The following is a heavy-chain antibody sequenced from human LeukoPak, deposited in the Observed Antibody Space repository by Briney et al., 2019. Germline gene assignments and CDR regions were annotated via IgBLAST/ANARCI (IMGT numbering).Heavy chain of an antibody. J-gene: IGHJ5*02. CDR3: ARASSSEENWFDP. Sequence: ASVKVSCKASGGTFSSYAISWVREAPGQGLEWMGGIIPIFGTANYAQKFQGRVTITADESTSTAYMELSSLRSEDTAVYYCARASSSEENWFDPGGQGTLVTVSS. V-gene: IGHV1-69*13. CDR2: IIPIFGTA. CDR1: GGTFSSYA. D-gene: IGHD6-6*01.